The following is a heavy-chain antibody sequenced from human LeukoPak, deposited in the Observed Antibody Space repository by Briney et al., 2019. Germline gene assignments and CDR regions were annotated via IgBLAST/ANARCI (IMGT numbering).Heavy chain of an antibody. CDR2: IIPIFDTA. J-gene: IGHJ4*02. D-gene: IGHD3-10*01. V-gene: IGHV1-69*05. CDR1: GGTFSSYA. Sequence: SVKVSCKASGGTFSSYAISWVRQAPGQGLEWMGRIIPIFDTANYAQNFQGRVTITTDESTSKAYLELSSLSSEDTAVYYCARGVLWFGKLYYFDYWGQGTLVTVSS. CDR3: ARGVLWFGKLYYFDY.